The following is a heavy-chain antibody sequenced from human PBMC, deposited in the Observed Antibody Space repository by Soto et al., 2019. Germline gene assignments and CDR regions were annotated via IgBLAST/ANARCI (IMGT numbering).Heavy chain of an antibody. CDR1: GGSISSGGYS. Sequence: LSLTCAVSGGSISSGGYSWSWMRQPPGKGLEWIGYIYHSGSTYYNPSLKSRVTISVDRSKNQFSLKLSSVTAADTAVYCCARVPDVWGQGTTVTVSS. CDR3: ARVPDV. CDR2: IYHSGST. V-gene: IGHV4-30-2*01. J-gene: IGHJ6*02.